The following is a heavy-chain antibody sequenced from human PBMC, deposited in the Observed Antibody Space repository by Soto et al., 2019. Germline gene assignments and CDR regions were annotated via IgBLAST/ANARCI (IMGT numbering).Heavy chain of an antibody. Sequence: SVKVSCKASGGTFSSYAISWVRQAPGQGLEWMGGIIPIFGTADYAQKFQGRVTITADESTSTAYMELSSLRSEDTAVYYCASWGIAAAGTNYYYGMDVWGQGTTVTVSS. D-gene: IGHD6-13*01. CDR2: IIPIFGTA. CDR3: ASWGIAAAGTNYYYGMDV. V-gene: IGHV1-69*13. CDR1: GGTFSSYA. J-gene: IGHJ6*02.